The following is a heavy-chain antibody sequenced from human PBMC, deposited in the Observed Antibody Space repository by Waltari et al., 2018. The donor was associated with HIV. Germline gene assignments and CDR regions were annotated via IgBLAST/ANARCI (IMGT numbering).Heavy chain of an antibody. Sequence: QLQLQESGPGLVKPSETLSLTCTVSGGSISSSSYYWGWIRQPPGKGLEWIGSIYYSGSTYYNPSLKSRVTISVDTSKNQFSLKLSSVTAADTAVYYCARSNVSGQWLGKGGGAALGFDYWGQGTLVTVSS. CDR2: IYYSGST. V-gene: IGHV4-39*07. D-gene: IGHD6-19*01. J-gene: IGHJ4*02. CDR1: GGSISSSSYY. CDR3: ARSNVSGQWLGKGGGAALGFDY.